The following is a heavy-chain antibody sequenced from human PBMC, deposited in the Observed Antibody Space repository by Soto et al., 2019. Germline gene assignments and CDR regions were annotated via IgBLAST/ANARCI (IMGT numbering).Heavy chain of an antibody. CDR1: GGSFSGYY. CDR2: INHSGST. Sequence: SETLSLTCAVYGGSFSGYYWTWIRQLPGTGLEWIGEINHSGSTNYNPSLKSRVTISVDTSKNQFSLKLNSMTAADTAVYYCARHNYGSGSTYFDYWGQGTLVTVSS. V-gene: IGHV4-34*01. D-gene: IGHD3-10*01. CDR3: ARHNYGSGSTYFDY. J-gene: IGHJ4*02.